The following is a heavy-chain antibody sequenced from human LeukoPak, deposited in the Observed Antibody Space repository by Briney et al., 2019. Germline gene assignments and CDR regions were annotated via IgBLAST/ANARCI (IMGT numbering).Heavy chain of an antibody. D-gene: IGHD3-10*01. V-gene: IGHV3-30*18. Sequence: PGRSLRLSCAASGFTFSSYGTHWVRQAPGKGLEWVAVISYDGSNKYYADSVKGRFTISRDNSKNTLYLQMNSLRAEDTAVYYCAKDPLWFGVMGYGMDVWGKGTTVTVSS. J-gene: IGHJ6*04. CDR2: ISYDGSNK. CDR3: AKDPLWFGVMGYGMDV. CDR1: GFTFSSYG.